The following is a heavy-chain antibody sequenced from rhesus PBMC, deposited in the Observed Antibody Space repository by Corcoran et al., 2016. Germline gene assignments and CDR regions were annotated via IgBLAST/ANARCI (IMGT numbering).Heavy chain of an antibody. CDR1: GFTFRSYW. Sequence: EVQLVESGGGLAKPGGSLRLACAASGFTFRSYWLNWVRQTPGNGLEWISAINSGGGSTYYADSVKGRFTISRDNSKNTLSLQRNSLRAEDTAVYYCAKDLGYCSGGVCYDYWGQGVLVTVSS. D-gene: IGHD2-39*02. V-gene: IGHV3S42*01. CDR3: AKDLGYCSGGVCYDY. J-gene: IGHJ4*01. CDR2: INSGGGST.